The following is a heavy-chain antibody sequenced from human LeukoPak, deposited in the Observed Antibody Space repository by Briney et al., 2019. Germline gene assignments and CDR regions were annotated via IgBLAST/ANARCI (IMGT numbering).Heavy chain of an antibody. J-gene: IGHJ4*02. V-gene: IGHV3-74*01. D-gene: IGHD4-17*01. CDR2: ISTDGRTT. Sequence: GGSLRLSCAASGFTFSNYWMHWVRQAPGKGLVWVSRISTDGRTTSHADSVEGRFTIYRDNAKNKVSLQMNSLRDEDTAVYYCVRDRTTVTVFDYWGQGTLVTVSS. CDR1: GFTFSNYW. CDR3: VRDRTTVTVFDY.